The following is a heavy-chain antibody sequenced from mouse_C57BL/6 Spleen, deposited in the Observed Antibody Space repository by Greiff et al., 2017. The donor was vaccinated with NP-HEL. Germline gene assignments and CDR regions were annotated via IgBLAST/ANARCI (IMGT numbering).Heavy chain of an antibody. CDR1: GYAFSSSW. Sequence: QVQLQQSGPELVKPGASVKISCKASGYAFSSSWMNWVKQRPGKGLEWIGRIYPGDGDTNYNGKFKGKATLTADKSSSTAYMQLSSLTSEDSAVYFCARENFYYYGISRGYYAMDYWGQGTSVTVSS. CDR2: IYPGDGDT. V-gene: IGHV1-82*01. J-gene: IGHJ4*01. D-gene: IGHD1-1*01. CDR3: ARENFYYYGISRGYYAMDY.